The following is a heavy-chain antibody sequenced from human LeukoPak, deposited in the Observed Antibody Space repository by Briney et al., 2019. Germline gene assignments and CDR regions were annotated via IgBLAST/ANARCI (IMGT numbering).Heavy chain of an antibody. CDR3: ARLYGNYQNYFDY. J-gene: IGHJ4*02. Sequence: PSETLSLTCTVSGGSITSSSYYWGWIRQPPGKGLEWIGSIYYSGSTYYNPSLKSRVTMSVDTSKNQFSLKLSSVTAADTAVYYCARLYGNYQNYFDYWGQGTLVTVSS. D-gene: IGHD1-7*01. CDR2: IYYSGST. V-gene: IGHV4-39*07. CDR1: GGSITSSSYY.